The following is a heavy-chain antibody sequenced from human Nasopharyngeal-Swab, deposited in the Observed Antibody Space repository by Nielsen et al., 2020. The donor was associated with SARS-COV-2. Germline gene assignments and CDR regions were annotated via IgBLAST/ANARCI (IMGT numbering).Heavy chain of an antibody. V-gene: IGHV3-7*01. CDR3: ARDFYGGACGDYYYYYGMDV. CDR2: IKQDGSEK. CDR1: GFTFSSYW. D-gene: IGHD2/OR15-2a*01. J-gene: IGHJ6*02. Sequence: GGSLRLSCAASGFTFSSYWMSWVRQAPGKGLEWVANIKQDGSEKYYVDSVKGRFTIPRDNAKNSLYLQMNSLRAEDTAVYYCARDFYGGACGDYYYYYGMDVWGQGTTVTVSS.